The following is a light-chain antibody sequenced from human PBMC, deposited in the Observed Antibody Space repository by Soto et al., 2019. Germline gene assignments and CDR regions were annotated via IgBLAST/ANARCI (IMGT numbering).Light chain of an antibody. J-gene: IGLJ3*02. CDR3: SSYTTTSTLV. CDR2: EVR. CDR1: NRDVGSYNL. V-gene: IGLV2-14*01. Sequence: QSVLTQPASVSGSPGQSITIACTGTNRDVGSYNLVSWYQQRPGEAPKLIMSEVRNRPSGISYRVTGSKSGNTASLTISGLQAEDEADYYCSSYTTTSTLVFGGGTKLTVL.